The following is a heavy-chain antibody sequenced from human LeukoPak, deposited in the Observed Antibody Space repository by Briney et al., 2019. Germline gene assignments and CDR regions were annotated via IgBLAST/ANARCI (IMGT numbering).Heavy chain of an antibody. D-gene: IGHD3-10*01. CDR2: IGTAGDT. V-gene: IGHV3-13*01. J-gene: IGHJ6*02. CDR3: ARASLLWFGSEGMDV. Sequence: PGGSLRLSCAASGFTFSSYDMHWARQATGKGLEWVSAIGTAGDTYYPGSVKGRFTISRENAKNSLYLQMNSLRAGDTAVYYCARASLLWFGSEGMDVWGQGTTVTVSS. CDR1: GFTFSSYD.